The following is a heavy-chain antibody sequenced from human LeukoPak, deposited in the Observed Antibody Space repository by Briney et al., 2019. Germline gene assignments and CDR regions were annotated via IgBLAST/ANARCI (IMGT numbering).Heavy chain of an antibody. Sequence: SETLSLTCTVSGGSISSYYWSWIRQPPGKGLEWIGNIYYSGSTNYNPSLKSRVTISVDTSKNQFSLKLSSVTAADTAVYYCARVRGIAARQFDYWGQGTLVTVSS. CDR3: ARVRGIAARQFDY. J-gene: IGHJ4*02. V-gene: IGHV4-59*01. D-gene: IGHD6-6*01. CDR1: GGSISSYY. CDR2: IYYSGST.